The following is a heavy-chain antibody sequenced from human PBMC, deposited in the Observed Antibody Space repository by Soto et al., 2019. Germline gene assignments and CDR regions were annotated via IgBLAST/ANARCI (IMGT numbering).Heavy chain of an antibody. CDR1: GGSFSGYY. J-gene: IGHJ5*02. D-gene: IGHD2-2*01. CDR3: ARGRIVVVLAARNNWFDP. CDR2: INHSGST. Sequence: PSETLSLTCAVYGGSFSGYYWSWIRQPPGKGLEWIGEINHSGSTNYNPSLKSRVTISVDTSKNQFSLKLSSVTAADTAVYYCARGRIVVVLAARNNWFDPWGQGTLVTVSS. V-gene: IGHV4-34*01.